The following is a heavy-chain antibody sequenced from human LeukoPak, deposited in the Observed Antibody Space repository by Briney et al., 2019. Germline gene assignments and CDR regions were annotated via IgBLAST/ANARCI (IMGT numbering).Heavy chain of an antibody. CDR1: GFTFDDYA. J-gene: IGHJ4*02. V-gene: IGHV3-9*01. D-gene: IGHD3-3*01. CDR2: ISWNSGSI. Sequence: PGGSLRLSCAASGFTFDDYAMHWVRQAPGKGLEWVSGISWNSGSIGYADSVKGRFTISRDNAKNSLYLQMNSLRAEDTALYYCAKDMGVRFLERVFDYWGQGTLVTVSS. CDR3: AKDMGVRFLERVFDY.